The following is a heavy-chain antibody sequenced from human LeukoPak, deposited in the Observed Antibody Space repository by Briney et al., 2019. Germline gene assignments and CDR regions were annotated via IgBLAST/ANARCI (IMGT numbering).Heavy chain of an antibody. D-gene: IGHD3-16*02. Sequence: GGSLRLSCAASGFTVSNNYMTWVRQAPGKGLEWVSVIYSGGSTYYADSVKGRFTISRDNTKNTLYLQMNSLRAEDTAVYYCARAKGDDYVWGSYRWYYFDYWGQGTLVTVSS. CDR2: IYSGGST. CDR3: ARAKGDDYVWGSYRWYYFDY. J-gene: IGHJ4*02. V-gene: IGHV3-66*01. CDR1: GFTVSNNY.